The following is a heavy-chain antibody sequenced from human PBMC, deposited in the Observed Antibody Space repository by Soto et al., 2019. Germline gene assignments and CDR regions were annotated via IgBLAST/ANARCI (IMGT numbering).Heavy chain of an antibody. CDR2: ISSISSTI. V-gene: IGHV3-48*01. CDR3: ARFPPFGVVPGFDY. J-gene: IGHJ4*02. D-gene: IGHD3-3*01. Sequence: GGSLRLSCAASGFHFSSYSMNWVRQAPGKGLEWVSYISSISSTIYYADSVKGRFTISRDNAKNSLYLQMNSLRAEDTAVYYCARFPPFGVVPGFDYWGQGTLVTVSS. CDR1: GFHFSSYS.